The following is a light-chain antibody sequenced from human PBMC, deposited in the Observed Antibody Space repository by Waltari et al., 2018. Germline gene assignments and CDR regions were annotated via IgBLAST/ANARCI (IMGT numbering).Light chain of an antibody. V-gene: IGKV3-20*01. CDR2: DTS. Sequence: EIVLTQSPGTLSLSPGERATLSCRASQSVGRALVWYQQKTGQAPRLLIYDTSTRAAGTPDRFSGSGFGTDFSLTISRLEPEDFAVYYCQKYERLPATFGQGTKVEIK. CDR1: QSVGRA. CDR3: QKYERLPAT. J-gene: IGKJ1*01.